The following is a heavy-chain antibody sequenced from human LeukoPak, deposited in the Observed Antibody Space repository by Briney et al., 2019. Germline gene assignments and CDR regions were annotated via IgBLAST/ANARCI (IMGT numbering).Heavy chain of an antibody. V-gene: IGHV1-18*04. CDR1: GYTFTNYG. CDR2: ISGYNGNT. CDR3: ARDLYYYGLWSPCGY. D-gene: IGHD3-10*01. Sequence: ASVKVSCKASGYTFTNYGITWVRQAPGQGLEWMGWISGYNGNTNYAQKLQGRVTMTTDTFTSTAYMELRSLRSDDTAVYYGARDLYYYGLWSPCGYWGQGTLVTVTS. J-gene: IGHJ4*02.